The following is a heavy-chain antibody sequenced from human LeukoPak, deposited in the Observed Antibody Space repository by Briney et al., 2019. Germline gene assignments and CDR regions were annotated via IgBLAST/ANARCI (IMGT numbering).Heavy chain of an antibody. Sequence: PGGSLRLSCAASGFSFGSNIMHWVRQAPGKGLEWVSSISGSGGSTYYADSVKGRFTISRDNSKNTLYVQMNSLRAEDTAVYYCARCYCSGGSCYSVDYWGQGTLVTVSS. V-gene: IGHV3-23*01. CDR2: ISGSGGST. J-gene: IGHJ4*02. CDR3: ARCYCSGGSCYSVDY. CDR1: GFSFGSNI. D-gene: IGHD2-15*01.